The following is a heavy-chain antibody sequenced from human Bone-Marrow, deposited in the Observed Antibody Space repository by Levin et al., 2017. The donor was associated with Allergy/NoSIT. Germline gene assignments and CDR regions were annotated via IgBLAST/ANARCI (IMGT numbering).Heavy chain of an antibody. D-gene: IGHD1-26*01. CDR3: ARDRPVVGATTDFDY. Sequence: GESLKISCAASGFTFSSYSMNWVRQAPGKGLEWVSSISSSSSYIYYADSVKGRFTISRDNAKNSLYLQMNSLRAEDTAVYYCARDRPVVGATTDFDYWGQGTLVTVSS. J-gene: IGHJ4*02. V-gene: IGHV3-21*01. CDR1: GFTFSSYS. CDR2: ISSSSSYI.